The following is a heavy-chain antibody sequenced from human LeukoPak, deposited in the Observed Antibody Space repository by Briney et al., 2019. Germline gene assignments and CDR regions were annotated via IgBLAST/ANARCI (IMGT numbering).Heavy chain of an antibody. V-gene: IGHV4-34*01. CDR2: INQRRSL. CDR3: ARHGWHSWYFDL. Sequence: SETLSLTCAVYGGSLSGYAWSWIRQPPGKGLEWIGEINQRRSLKYNPSLESRVTISVDTSKNQFSLELSSVTAADTAVFYCARHGWHSWYFDLWGRGTLVTVSS. CDR1: GGSLSGYA. D-gene: IGHD6-19*01. J-gene: IGHJ2*01.